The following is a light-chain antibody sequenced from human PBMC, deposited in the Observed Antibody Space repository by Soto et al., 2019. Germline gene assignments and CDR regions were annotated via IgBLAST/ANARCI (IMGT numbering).Light chain of an antibody. CDR2: DTS. CDR3: QHRTNWPRT. J-gene: IGKJ2*01. Sequence: EVVLTQSPVTPSLSPGERATLSCRASQSVGTFLAWYQQKPGQAPRLIIYDTSNRATGILARFSGTGSGTDFALTISSVEPEDFAVYFCQHRTNWPRTFGQGTKLDIK. V-gene: IGKV3-11*01. CDR1: QSVGTF.